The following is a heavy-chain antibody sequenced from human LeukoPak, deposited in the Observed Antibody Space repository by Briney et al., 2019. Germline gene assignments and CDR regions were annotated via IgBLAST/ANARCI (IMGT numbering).Heavy chain of an antibody. V-gene: IGHV4-30-2*01. CDR3: ARHAGRAHYYVSFWSFDY. CDR2: IYHSGST. D-gene: IGHD3-3*01. J-gene: IGHJ4*02. Sequence: PSQTLSLTCAVSGGSISSGDYTWSWIRQPPGKGLEWIAYIYHSGSTYYNPSLKSRVTISADRSKNQFSLKLSSVTAADTAVYYCARHAGRAHYYVSFWSFDYWGQGTLVTVSS. CDR1: GGSISSGDYT.